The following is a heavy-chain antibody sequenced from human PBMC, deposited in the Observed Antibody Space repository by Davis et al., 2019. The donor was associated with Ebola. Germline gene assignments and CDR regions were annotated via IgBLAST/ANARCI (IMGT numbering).Heavy chain of an antibody. CDR1: GFIFRANS. D-gene: IGHD1-20*01. Sequence: GESLKISCEASGFIFRANSMNWVRQAPGKGLEWLSYISSSSNTIYYADSVKGRFTISRDNTKKSLYLQMNSLRVEDTAVYYCAKGVTGNSHWFDPWGQGTLVTVSS. V-gene: IGHV3-48*04. J-gene: IGHJ5*02. CDR2: ISSSSNTI. CDR3: AKGVTGNSHWFDP.